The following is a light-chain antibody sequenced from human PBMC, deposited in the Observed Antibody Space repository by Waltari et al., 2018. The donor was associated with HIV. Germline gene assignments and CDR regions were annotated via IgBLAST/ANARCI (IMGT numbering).Light chain of an antibody. V-gene: IGKV1-NL1*01. CDR3: HQYFSDPFT. Sequence: DIQMTQFPSSLSASVGDRVTITCRATTDIGNSVSWYQQRPGKVPKLLVYGGYVRHRVVASRFTGSGSGTEYSLTISSLQPEDFATYYCHQYFSDPFTFGGGTKVEI. CDR1: TDIGNS. CDR2: GGY. J-gene: IGKJ4*01.